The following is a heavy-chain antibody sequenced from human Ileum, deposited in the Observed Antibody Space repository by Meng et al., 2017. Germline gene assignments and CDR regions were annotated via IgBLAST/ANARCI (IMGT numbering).Heavy chain of an antibody. CDR1: GYTFRNYP. CDR2: INAGNGNI. J-gene: IGHJ4*02. V-gene: IGHV1-3*01. Sequence: QVQLVQSGAEVKKVGASVKVSCMASGYTFRNYPLHWVRQAPGQRPEWMGWINAGNGNIKISQKFQGRITITSDTSATAYMELSSLRSEDTAVYFCARENDNWNYFDYWGQGSLVTVSS. D-gene: IGHD1-1*01. CDR3: ARENDNWNYFDY.